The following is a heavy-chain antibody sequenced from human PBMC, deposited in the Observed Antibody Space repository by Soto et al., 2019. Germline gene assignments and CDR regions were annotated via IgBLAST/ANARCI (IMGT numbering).Heavy chain of an antibody. CDR1: GYTFTSYY. Sequence: WASVKVSCKASGYTFTSYYMHWVRQAPGQGLEWMGIINPSGGSTSYAQKFQGRVTMTRDTSTSTVYMELSSLRSEDTAVYYCARERYYYDSSGYYYAYWGQGTLVTVSS. CDR3: ARERYYYDSSGYYYAY. CDR2: INPSGGST. D-gene: IGHD3-22*01. J-gene: IGHJ4*02. V-gene: IGHV1-46*01.